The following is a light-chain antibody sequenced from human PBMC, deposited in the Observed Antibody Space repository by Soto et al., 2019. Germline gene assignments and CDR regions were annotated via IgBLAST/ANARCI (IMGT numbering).Light chain of an antibody. CDR2: EVS. CDR3: SSYAGSNNFVV. V-gene: IGLV2-8*01. Sequence: QSALTQPPSASGSPGQSVTISYTGTSSDVGGYNYVPWYQQHPGKAPKLMIYEVSKRPSGVPDRFSGSKSGNTASLTVSGLQAEDEADYYCSSYAGSNNFVVFGGGTKLTVL. CDR1: SSDVGGYNY. J-gene: IGLJ2*01.